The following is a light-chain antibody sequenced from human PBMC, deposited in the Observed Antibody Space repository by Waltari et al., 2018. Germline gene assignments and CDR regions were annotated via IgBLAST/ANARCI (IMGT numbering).Light chain of an antibody. J-gene: IGKJ3*01. Sequence: EIVLTQSPGTLSLSPGERATRSCRASQSVRISYLAWYQQKPGQAPRLLIYGASSRATGIPDRFSGSGSGTDFTLTISRLEPEDFAVYYCQQYDSSPMVTFGPGTKVDIK. CDR3: QQYDSSPMVT. CDR2: GAS. V-gene: IGKV3-20*01. CDR1: QSVRISY.